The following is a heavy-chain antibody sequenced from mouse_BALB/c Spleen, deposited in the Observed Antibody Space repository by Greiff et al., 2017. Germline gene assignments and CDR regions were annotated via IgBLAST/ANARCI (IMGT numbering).Heavy chain of an antibody. CDR3: ARGGGNYFMDY. Sequence: EVKLMESGGGLVKPGGSLKLSCAASGFTFSDYYMYWVRQTPEKRLEWVATISDGGSYTYYPDSVKGRFTISRDNAKNNLYLQMSSLKSEDTAMYYCARGGGNYFMDYWGQGTSVTVSS. J-gene: IGHJ4*01. CDR1: GFTFSDYY. D-gene: IGHD2-1*01. CDR2: ISDGGSYT. V-gene: IGHV5-4*02.